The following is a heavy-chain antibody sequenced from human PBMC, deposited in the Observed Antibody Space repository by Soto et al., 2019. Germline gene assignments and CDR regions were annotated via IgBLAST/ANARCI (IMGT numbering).Heavy chain of an antibody. CDR1: GGTFSSYA. D-gene: IGHD3-10*01. Sequence: GASVKVSCKASGGTFSSYAISWVRQAPGQGLEWMGGIIPIFGTANYAQKFQGRVTITADESTSTAYMELSSLRSEDTAVYYCASGLSMVRAYYYYYYGMDVWGQGTTVTVSS. J-gene: IGHJ6*02. CDR2: IIPIFGTA. CDR3: ASGLSMVRAYYYYYYGMDV. V-gene: IGHV1-69*13.